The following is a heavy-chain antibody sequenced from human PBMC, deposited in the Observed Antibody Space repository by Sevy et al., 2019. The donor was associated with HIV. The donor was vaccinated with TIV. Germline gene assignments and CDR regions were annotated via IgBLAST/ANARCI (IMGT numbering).Heavy chain of an antibody. V-gene: IGHV3-30*02. D-gene: IGHD1-26*01. CDR2: IRYDGSNK. J-gene: IGHJ4*02. Sequence: GGSLKLSCEASGFTFSSYGMHWVRQAPGKGLEWVAFIRYDGSNKYYADSVKGRFTISRDNSKNTLYLQMNSLRAEDTAVYYCAKDPNYSGSEPDFDYWGQGTLVTVSS. CDR1: GFTFSSYG. CDR3: AKDPNYSGSEPDFDY.